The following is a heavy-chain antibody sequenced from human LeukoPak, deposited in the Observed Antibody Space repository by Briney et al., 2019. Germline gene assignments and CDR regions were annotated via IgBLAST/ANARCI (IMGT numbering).Heavy chain of an antibody. CDR2: MNPNSGNT. D-gene: IGHD3-22*01. CDR3: ARGWADSSYPRSDTITMIVVAKSPVFDY. Sequence: ASVKVSCKASGYTFTSYDINWVRQATGQGLGWMGWMNPNSGNTGYAQKFQGRVTMTRNTSISTAYMELSSLRSEDTAVYYCARGWADSSYPRSDTITMIVVAKSPVFDYWGQGTLVTVSS. CDR1: GYTFTSYD. V-gene: IGHV1-8*01. J-gene: IGHJ4*02.